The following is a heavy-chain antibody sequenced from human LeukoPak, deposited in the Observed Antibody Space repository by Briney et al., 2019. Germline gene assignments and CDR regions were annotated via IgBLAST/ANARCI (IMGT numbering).Heavy chain of an antibody. Sequence: ASVKVSCKASGYTFTSYGISWVRQAPGQGLEWMGWISAYNGNTNYAQKFQGRVTMTRDTSISTAYMELSRLRSDDTAVYYCARERSYYYYYGMDVWGQGTTVTVSS. CDR2: ISAYNGNT. CDR1: GYTFTSYG. CDR3: ARERSYYYYYGMDV. V-gene: IGHV1-18*01. J-gene: IGHJ6*02.